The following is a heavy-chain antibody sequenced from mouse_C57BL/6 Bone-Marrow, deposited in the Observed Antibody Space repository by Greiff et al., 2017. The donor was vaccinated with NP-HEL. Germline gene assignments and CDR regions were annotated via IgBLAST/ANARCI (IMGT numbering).Heavy chain of an antibody. D-gene: IGHD2-5*01. CDR2: IDPENGDT. CDR1: GFNIKDDY. V-gene: IGHV14-4*01. J-gene: IGHJ3*01. CDR3: TTKRYYSNSWFAY. Sequence: EVQLQQSGAELVRPGASVKLSCTASGFNIKDDYMHWVKQRPEQGLEWIGWIDPENGDTEYASKFQGKATITADTSSKTAYLQLSSLTSEDTAVYDCTTKRYYSNSWFAYWGQGTLVTVSA.